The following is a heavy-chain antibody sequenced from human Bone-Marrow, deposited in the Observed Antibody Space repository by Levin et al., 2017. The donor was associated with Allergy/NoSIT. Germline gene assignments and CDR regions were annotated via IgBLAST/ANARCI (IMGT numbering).Heavy chain of an antibody. Sequence: GGSLRLSCAASGFPFRNYAMHWVRQAPGKGLEWIAVIWYDGYTKYYGDSVKGRFTISRDNSKNTLFLEMNNLRAEDTALYYCVTDTGTNYERGFFDNWGQGTLVSVSS. J-gene: IGHJ4*02. CDR3: VTDTGTNYERGFFDN. CDR1: GFPFRNYA. CDR2: IWYDGYTK. V-gene: IGHV3-33*01. D-gene: IGHD1-26*01.